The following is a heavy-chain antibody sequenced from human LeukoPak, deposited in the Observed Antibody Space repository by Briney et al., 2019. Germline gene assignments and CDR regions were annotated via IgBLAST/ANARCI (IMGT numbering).Heavy chain of an antibody. Sequence: GGSLRLSCAASGFTFSGYAMNWVRQAPGKGLEWVSYIISSWSTIYYADSVKGRFTISRDNAKNSLYLKMNSLRAEDTAVYYCARDPSLGYCSGGSCYSGYFDYWGQGTLVTVSS. CDR2: IISSWSTI. J-gene: IGHJ4*02. D-gene: IGHD2-15*01. CDR1: GFTFSGYA. CDR3: ARDPSLGYCSGGSCYSGYFDY. V-gene: IGHV3-48*01.